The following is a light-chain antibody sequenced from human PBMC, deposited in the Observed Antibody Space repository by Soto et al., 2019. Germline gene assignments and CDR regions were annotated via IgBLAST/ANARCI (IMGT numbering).Light chain of an antibody. J-gene: IGKJ2*01. V-gene: IGKV3-20*01. CDR1: QSVSSNS. Sequence: EIVLTQSPGTLSLSPGERVTLSCRASQSVSSNSLAWYLQKPGQAPRLLIYGASSRATGIPDRFSGSGSGTDFTLTISRLEPEVFAVYYCQQYGSSPPNTFGQGTKLEIK. CDR2: GAS. CDR3: QQYGSSPPNT.